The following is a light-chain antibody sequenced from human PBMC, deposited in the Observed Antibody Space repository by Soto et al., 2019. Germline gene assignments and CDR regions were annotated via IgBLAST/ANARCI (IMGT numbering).Light chain of an antibody. CDR1: QSVSRNY. J-gene: IGKJ4*01. CDR3: QQYGSSPLT. V-gene: IGKV3-20*01. Sequence: EIVLTQSPGTLSLSPGERATLSCRASQSVSRNYLAGYQQKPGQAPSLLIYGASTRATGIPDRFSGSRSGTDFSLTIISLQPEDFAVYHCQQYGSSPLTFGRGTKVEIK. CDR2: GAS.